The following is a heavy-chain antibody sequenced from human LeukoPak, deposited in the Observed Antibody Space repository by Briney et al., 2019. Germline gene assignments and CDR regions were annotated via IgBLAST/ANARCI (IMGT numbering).Heavy chain of an antibody. D-gene: IGHD3-3*01. CDR1: GGSISSSSYY. Sequence: SETLSLTCTASGGSISSSSYYWGWIRQPPGKGLEWIGSIYYSGSTYYNPSLKSRVTISVDTSKNQFSLKLSSVTAADTAVYYCARLPETYDFWSGYSLDAFDIWGQGTMVTVSS. CDR3: ARLPETYDFWSGYSLDAFDI. J-gene: IGHJ3*02. V-gene: IGHV4-39*01. CDR2: IYYSGST.